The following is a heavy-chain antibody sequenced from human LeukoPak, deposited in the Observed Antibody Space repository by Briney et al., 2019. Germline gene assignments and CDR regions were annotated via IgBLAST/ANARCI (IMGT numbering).Heavy chain of an antibody. J-gene: IGHJ4*02. V-gene: IGHV3-23*01. CDR2: ISGTDDFT. CDR1: GVTFSSYW. Sequence: GGSLRLSCAASGVTFSSYWMSWVRQAPGKGLEWVSTISGTDDFTYYADSVKGRFTISRDNSRNTLSLQISSLRAEDTALHYCTRGVYCSGGSCSLDYWGQGTLVTVSS. D-gene: IGHD2-15*01. CDR3: TRGVYCSGGSCSLDY.